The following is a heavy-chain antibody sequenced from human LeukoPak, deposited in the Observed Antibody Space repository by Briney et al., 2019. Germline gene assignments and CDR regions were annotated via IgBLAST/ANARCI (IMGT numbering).Heavy chain of an antibody. CDR3: ARIAAAGLDY. V-gene: IGHV3-21*01. Sequence: GGSLRLSCTVSGFTVSSNSMSWVRQAPGKGLEWVSSISSSSSYIYYADSVKGRFTISRDNAKNSLYLQMNSLRAEDTAVYYCARIAAAGLDYWGQGTLVTVSS. D-gene: IGHD6-13*01. CDR1: GFTVSSNS. CDR2: ISSSSSYI. J-gene: IGHJ4*02.